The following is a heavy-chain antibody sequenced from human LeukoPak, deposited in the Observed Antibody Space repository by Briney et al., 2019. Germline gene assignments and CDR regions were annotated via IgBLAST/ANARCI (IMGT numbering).Heavy chain of an antibody. CDR1: GGSFSGYY. V-gene: IGHV4-34*01. D-gene: IGHD2-8*01. CDR3: ARDALYYEP. Sequence: SETLSLTCAVYGGSFSGYYRSWIRQPPGKGLEWIGEINHSGSTNYNPSLKSRVTISVDTSKNQFSLKLSSVTAADTAVYYCARDALYYEPWGQGTLVTVSS. J-gene: IGHJ5*02. CDR2: INHSGST.